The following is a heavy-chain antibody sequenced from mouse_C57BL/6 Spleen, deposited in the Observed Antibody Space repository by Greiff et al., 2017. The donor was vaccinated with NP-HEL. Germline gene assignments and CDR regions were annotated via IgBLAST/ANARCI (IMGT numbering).Heavy chain of an antibody. J-gene: IGHJ4*01. CDR2: INPYNGGT. D-gene: IGHD1-1*01. CDR3: ARSVSYYGYAMDY. CDR1: GYTFTDYY. Sequence: VQLLQSGPVLVKPGASVKMSCKASGYTFTDYYMNWVKQSHGKSLEWLGVINPYNGGTSYNQKFKGKATLTVDKSSSTAYMELNSLTSEDSAVYYCARSVSYYGYAMDYWGKGTSATVSS. V-gene: IGHV1-19*01.